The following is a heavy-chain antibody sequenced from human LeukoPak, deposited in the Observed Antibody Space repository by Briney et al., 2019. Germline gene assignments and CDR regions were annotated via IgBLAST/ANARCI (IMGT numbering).Heavy chain of an antibody. V-gene: IGHV3-23*01. Sequence: PGGSLRLSCAASGFTFNTYAMNWVRQSPGKGLEWVSSISGSGGSTYYADSVKGRFTISRHNSKNTLYLQMNSLRAEDTAVYYCAGSYYDSSGYYYHDYWGQGTLVTVAS. J-gene: IGHJ4*02. CDR1: GFTFNTYA. CDR2: ISGSGGST. CDR3: AGSYYDSSGYYYHDY. D-gene: IGHD3-22*01.